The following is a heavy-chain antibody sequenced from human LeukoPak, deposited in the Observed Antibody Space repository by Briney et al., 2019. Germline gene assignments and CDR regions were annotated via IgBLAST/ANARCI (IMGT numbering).Heavy chain of an antibody. CDR3: ARGWDGYPLFDP. D-gene: IGHD5-24*01. CDR2: ISSSSSYI. V-gene: IGHV3-21*01. Sequence: GGSLRLSCAASGFTFSTCTMNWVRQAPGKGLEWVSSISSSSSYIYYADSVKGRFTISRDNAKNSLYLQMNSLRAEDTAVYYCARGWDGYPLFDPWGQGTLVTVSS. J-gene: IGHJ5*02. CDR1: GFTFSTCT.